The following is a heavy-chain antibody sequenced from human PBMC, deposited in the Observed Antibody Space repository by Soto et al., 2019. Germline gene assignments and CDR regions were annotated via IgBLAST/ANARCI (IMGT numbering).Heavy chain of an antibody. CDR1: GFTFSSYG. CDR3: ASGFLDYGMDV. J-gene: IGHJ6*02. D-gene: IGHD3-10*01. CDR2: IWYDGSNK. V-gene: IGHV3-33*01. Sequence: QVQLVESGGGVVQPGRSLRLSCAASGFTFSSYGRHWVRQAPGKGLEWVAVIWYDGSNKYYADSVKGRFTISRDNSKNSLYLHMTSMRAEDTAVYYCASGFLDYGMDVWGQGTTVTVSS.